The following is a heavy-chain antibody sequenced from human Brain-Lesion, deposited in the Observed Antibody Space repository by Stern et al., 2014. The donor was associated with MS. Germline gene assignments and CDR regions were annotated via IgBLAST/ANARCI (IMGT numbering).Heavy chain of an antibody. D-gene: IGHD6-19*01. CDR2: ISGRGGPT. CDR3: AKWPHHIAVAGTRYFQH. V-gene: IGHV3-23*01. J-gene: IGHJ1*01. Sequence: EVQLLESGGGLVQPGGSLRLSCAASGFSFSTYAMSWVRQTPGKGLQWVSGISGRGGPTYYADSVKGRFTISRDNSKKTLYLQMDSLRADDTAVYYCAKWPHHIAVAGTRYFQHWGQGTLVTVSS. CDR1: GFSFSTYA.